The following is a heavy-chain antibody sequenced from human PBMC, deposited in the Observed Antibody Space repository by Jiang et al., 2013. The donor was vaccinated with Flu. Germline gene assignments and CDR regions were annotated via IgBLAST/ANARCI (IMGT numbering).Heavy chain of an antibody. V-gene: IGHV6-1*01. CDR1: GDGVSSNSAA. D-gene: IGHD6-13*01. CDR2: TYYRSKWYN. CDR3: ARDKLWQQLVFGGYYFDY. Sequence: SQTLSLTCAISGDGVSSNSAAWNWIRQSPSRGLEWLGRTYYRSKWYNDYAVSVKSRITINPDTSKNQFSLQLNSVTPEDTAVYYCARDKLWQQLVFGGYYFDYWGQGTLVTVSS. J-gene: IGHJ4*02.